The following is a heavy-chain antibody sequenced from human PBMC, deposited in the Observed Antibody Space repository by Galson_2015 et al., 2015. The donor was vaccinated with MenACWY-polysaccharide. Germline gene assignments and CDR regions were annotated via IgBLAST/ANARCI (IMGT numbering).Heavy chain of an antibody. D-gene: IGHD3-22*01. J-gene: IGHJ3*02. V-gene: IGHV1-8*01. Sequence: SVKVSCKASGYSFSSYDINWVRQTTGQGLEWMGWMNPNSGNTGYAQKFQGRVIMTRNTSISTAYMELSSLRSEDTAVYYCARVGYYDSSGYSLNAFDIWGQGTMVTVSS. CDR3: ARVGYYDSSGYSLNAFDI. CDR1: GYSFSSYD. CDR2: MNPNSGNT.